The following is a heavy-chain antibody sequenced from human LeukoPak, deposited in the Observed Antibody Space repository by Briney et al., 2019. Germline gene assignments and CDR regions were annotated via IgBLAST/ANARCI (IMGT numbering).Heavy chain of an antibody. Sequence: SETLSLTCTVSGGSISSYYWSWVRQPPGKGLEWIGFVYYTGSTNYSPSLKSRVTISVDTSKNQFSLKLSSVTAADTAVYYCARMGPRGGNWGQGTLVTVSS. CDR1: GGSISSYY. D-gene: IGHD1-26*01. CDR2: VYYTGST. CDR3: ARMGPRGGN. J-gene: IGHJ4*02. V-gene: IGHV4-59*08.